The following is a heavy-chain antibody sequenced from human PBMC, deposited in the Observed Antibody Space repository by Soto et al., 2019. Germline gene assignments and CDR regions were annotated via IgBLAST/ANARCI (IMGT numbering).Heavy chain of an antibody. CDR2: ARNKANGCTV. J-gene: IGHJ6*02. Sequence: PGGSLRLSCAASGFTFTRAWLNWVRQAPGKGLEWVGRARNKANGCTVDYAAPVKGRFTISRDDSKNTLYLQMNSLKAEDTAVYYCARSPSRASGWFADYYYYYGMGVWGQGTSVTVSS. CDR1: GFTFTRAW. CDR3: ARSPSRASGWFADYYYYYGMGV. V-gene: IGHV3-72*01. D-gene: IGHD6-19*01.